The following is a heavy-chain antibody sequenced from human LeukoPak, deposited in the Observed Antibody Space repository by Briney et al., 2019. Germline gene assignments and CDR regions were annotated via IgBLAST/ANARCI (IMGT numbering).Heavy chain of an antibody. CDR3: AREYYDSSGYYTGDY. J-gene: IGHJ4*02. Sequence: SETLSLTCTVSGGSISSGSYYWSWIRQPAGKGLEWIGRIYTSGSTNYNPSLKSRVTISVDTSKNQFSLKLSSVTAADTAVYCCAREYYDSSGYYTGDYWGQGTLVTVSS. V-gene: IGHV4-61*02. CDR1: GGSISSGSYY. D-gene: IGHD3-22*01. CDR2: IYTSGST.